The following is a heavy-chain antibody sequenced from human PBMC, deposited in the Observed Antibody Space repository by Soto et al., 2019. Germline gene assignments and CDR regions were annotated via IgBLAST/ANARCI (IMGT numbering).Heavy chain of an antibody. CDR3: ARGPPIVVVVAAATGWFDP. CDR2: IYYSGST. Sequence: SETLSLTCTVSGGSISSYYWSWIRQPPGKGLEWIGYIYYSGSTNYNPSLKSRVTISVDTPKNQFSLKLSSVTAADTAVYYCARGPPIVVVVAAATGWFDPWGQGTLVTVSS. V-gene: IGHV4-59*01. J-gene: IGHJ5*02. D-gene: IGHD2-15*01. CDR1: GGSISSYY.